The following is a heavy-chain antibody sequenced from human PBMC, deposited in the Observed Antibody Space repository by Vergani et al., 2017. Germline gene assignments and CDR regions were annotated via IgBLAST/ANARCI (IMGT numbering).Heavy chain of an antibody. CDR3: ARVDTQVPATSHFYYMDV. Sequence: QVQLQESGPGVVKPSQTLSLTCAVSGGSSSSGDHCWTWIRQRPGKGLEWIGYILYSGTTYDNPSLRSRLTISVDPSQNQFSLKLRSVTAADTAVYYCARVDTQVPATSHFYYMDVWGKGTTVVVSS. J-gene: IGHJ6*03. CDR1: GGSSSSGDHC. V-gene: IGHV4-31*11. D-gene: IGHD6-25*01. CDR2: ILYSGTT.